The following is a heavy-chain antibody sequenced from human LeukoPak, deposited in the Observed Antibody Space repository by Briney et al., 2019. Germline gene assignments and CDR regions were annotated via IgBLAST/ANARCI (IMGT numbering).Heavy chain of an antibody. D-gene: IGHD3-9*01. V-gene: IGHV1-2*02. CDR2: INPNSGGT. J-gene: IGHJ4*02. CDR1: GYTFTSYY. CDR3: ARGPPYYDILTGNFDY. Sequence: GASVKVSCKASGYTFTSYYMHWVRQAPGQGLEWMGWINPNSGGTNYAQKFQGRVTMTRDTSISTAYMELSRLRSDDTAVYYCARGPPYYDILTGNFDYWGQGTLVTVSS.